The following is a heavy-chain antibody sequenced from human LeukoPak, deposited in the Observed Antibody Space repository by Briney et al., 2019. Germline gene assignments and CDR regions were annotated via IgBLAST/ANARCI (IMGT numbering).Heavy chain of an antibody. CDR1: GYSFTSYW. J-gene: IGHJ3*02. Sequence: GESLKISCKGSGYSFTSYWIGWVRQMPGKGLEWMGIIYPGDSDTRYSPSFQGQVTISADKSISTAYLQWSSLKASDTAMYYCARDAVVAARLKADAFDIWGQGTMVTVSS. D-gene: IGHD6-25*01. CDR2: IYPGDSDT. V-gene: IGHV5-51*01. CDR3: ARDAVVAARLKADAFDI.